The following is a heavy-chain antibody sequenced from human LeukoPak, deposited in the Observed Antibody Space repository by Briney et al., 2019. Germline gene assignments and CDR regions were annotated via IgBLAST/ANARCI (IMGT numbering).Heavy chain of an antibody. D-gene: IGHD5-18*01. J-gene: IGHJ5*02. Sequence: GGSLRLSCAASGFTFRSYAMSWVRQPPGKGLEYVSAIDGGGTTYYADSVKGRFTISRDNSKNTLYLQMNSLRAEDTAVYYCTIHMYDGYEGSSDTTMVRSPWGQGTLVTVSS. CDR1: GFTFRSYA. CDR3: TIHMYDGYEGSSDTTMVRSP. CDR2: IDGGGTT. V-gene: IGHV3-23*01.